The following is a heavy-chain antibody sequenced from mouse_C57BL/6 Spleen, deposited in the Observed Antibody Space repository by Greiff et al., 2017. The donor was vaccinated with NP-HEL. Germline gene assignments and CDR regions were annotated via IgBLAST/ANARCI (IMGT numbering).Heavy chain of an antibody. CDR2: IDPEDGDT. J-gene: IGHJ2*01. D-gene: IGHD1-1*02. Sequence: EVQLQQSGAELVRPGASVKLSCTASGFNIKDYYMHWVKQRPEKGLEWIGRIDPEDGDTEYAPKFQGKATMTADTSSNTAYLQLSSLTSEDTAVYCCTRWAGYYFDYWGQGTTLTVSS. V-gene: IGHV14-1*01. CDR1: GFNIKDYY. CDR3: TRWAGYYFDY.